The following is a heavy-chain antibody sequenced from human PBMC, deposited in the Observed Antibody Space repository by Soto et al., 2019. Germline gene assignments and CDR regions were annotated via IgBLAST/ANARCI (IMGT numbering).Heavy chain of an antibody. V-gene: IGHV4-34*01. Sequence: SETLSLTCAVCGGSFSGYYWSWIRQPPGKGLEWIGEINHSGSTNYNPSLKSRVTISVDTSKNQFSLKLSSVTAADTAVYYCARDIAVAGNVADYYYYGMDVWGQGTTVTVSS. J-gene: IGHJ6*02. CDR1: GGSFSGYY. D-gene: IGHD6-19*01. CDR2: INHSGST. CDR3: ARDIAVAGNVADYYYYGMDV.